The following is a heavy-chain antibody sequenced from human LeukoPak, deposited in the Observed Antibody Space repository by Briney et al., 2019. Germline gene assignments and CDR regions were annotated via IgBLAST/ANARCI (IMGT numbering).Heavy chain of an antibody. CDR1: GFTFSSYS. J-gene: IGHJ4*02. V-gene: IGHV3-30*02. Sequence: GGSLRLSCIASGFTFSSYSMNWVRQAPGKGLEWVAFIRYDGSNKYYADSVKGRFTISRDNSKNTLYLQMNSLRAEDTAVYYCAKDGRAGYSYGRFDYWGQGTLVTVSS. CDR3: AKDGRAGYSYGRFDY. D-gene: IGHD5-18*01. CDR2: IRYDGSNK.